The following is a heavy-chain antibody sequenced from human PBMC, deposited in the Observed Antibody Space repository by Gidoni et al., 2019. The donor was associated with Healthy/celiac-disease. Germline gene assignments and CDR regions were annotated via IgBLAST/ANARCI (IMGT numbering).Heavy chain of an antibody. CDR2: IFPGDSDT. V-gene: IGHV5-51*01. J-gene: IGHJ6*02. CDR3: ARQGPTARDDYYQYGMDV. CDR1: GYSFTSYW. Sequence: EVQLVQSGAEVKKPGESLKISCKGSGYSFTSYWIAWVRQMPGKGLEWMGIIFPGDSDTRYSPSFQGQVTISADKSISTAYLQWSSLKASDTAMYYCARQGPTARDDYYQYGMDVWGHGTTVTVSS.